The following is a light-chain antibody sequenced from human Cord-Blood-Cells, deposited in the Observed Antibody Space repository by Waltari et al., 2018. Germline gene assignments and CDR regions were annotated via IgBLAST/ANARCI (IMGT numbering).Light chain of an antibody. J-gene: IGKJ1*01. CDR3: QQRSNWLTWT. CDR2: DAS. CDR1: QSVSSY. V-gene: IGKV3-11*01. Sequence: EIVLTQSPATLSLSPGARATLSCRASQSVSSYLAWYQQKPGQAPRLLIYDASNRATGIPAMCSGSGSGTDFTLTISSLEPEDFAVYYCQQRSNWLTWTFGQGTKVEIK.